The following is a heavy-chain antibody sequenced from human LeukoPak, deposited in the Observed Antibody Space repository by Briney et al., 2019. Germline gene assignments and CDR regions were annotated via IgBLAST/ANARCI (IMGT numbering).Heavy chain of an antibody. CDR1: GFTFSSYS. CDR3: ARSAAGTYY. CDR2: ISSSSSYK. D-gene: IGHD1-1*01. Sequence: GGSLRLSCVASGFTFSSYSMNWVRQAPGKGLEWVSSISSSSSYKCYTDSVKGRFTISRDNAKNSLYLQMNSLRAEDTAMYYCARSAAGTYYWGQGTLVTVSS. V-gene: IGHV3-21*01. J-gene: IGHJ4*02.